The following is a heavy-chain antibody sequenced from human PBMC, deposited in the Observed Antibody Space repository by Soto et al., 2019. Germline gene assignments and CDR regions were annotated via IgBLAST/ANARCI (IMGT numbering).Heavy chain of an antibody. D-gene: IGHD2-15*01. CDR2: IYYSGST. CDR3: AREGIVHGGNPTALGY. V-gene: IGHV4-59*12. CDR1: GGSISSYY. Sequence: QVQLQESGPGLVKPSETLSLTCTVSGGSISSYYWSWIRQPPGKGLEWIGYIYYSGSTNYNPSLRSRVTISVDTSKNQFSLKLSSVTAADTAVYYCAREGIVHGGNPTALGYWGQGTLVTVSS. J-gene: IGHJ4*02.